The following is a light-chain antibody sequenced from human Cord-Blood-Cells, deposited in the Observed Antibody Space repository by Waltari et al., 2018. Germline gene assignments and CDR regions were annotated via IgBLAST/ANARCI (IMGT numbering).Light chain of an antibody. CDR1: QSLSSW. J-gene: IGKJ1*01. Sequence: DIQMTQSPSTLPASVGDRVTITFRASQSLSSWLAWYQQKPGKGPKPLIYDASSLESGVPSRFSGSGTGTEFTLTISSLQPDGFATYYCQQYKSYAWTFGQGTKVEIK. CDR3: QQYKSYAWT. CDR2: DAS. V-gene: IGKV1-5*01.